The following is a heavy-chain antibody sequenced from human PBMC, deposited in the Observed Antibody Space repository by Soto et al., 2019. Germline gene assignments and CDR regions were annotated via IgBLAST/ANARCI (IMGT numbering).Heavy chain of an antibody. CDR1: GGSISSSSYY. V-gene: IGHV4-39*01. Sequence: SETLSLTCTVSGGSISSSSYYWGWIRQPPGKGLEWIGSIYYSGSTYYNPSLKSRVTISADTSTNQFSMKLSSVTAADTAVYYCVRRRASTPNWLDPWGQGTLVTVYS. CDR3: VRRRASTPNWLDP. J-gene: IGHJ5*02. CDR2: IYYSGST.